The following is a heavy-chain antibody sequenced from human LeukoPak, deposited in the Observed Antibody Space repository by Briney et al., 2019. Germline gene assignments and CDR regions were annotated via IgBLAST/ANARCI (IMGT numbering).Heavy chain of an antibody. Sequence: PGGSLRLSCVVSGFTFSSYEMDWVRQAPGKGLEWISYISGGGGTIYYADSVKGRFTISRDNSKNTLYLQMSGLSAEDTAVYYCVREFTSHTSCFDAIHIWGQGTPVTVSS. CDR3: VREFTSHTSCFDAIHI. V-gene: IGHV3-48*03. CDR2: ISGGGGTI. CDR1: GFTFSSYE. J-gene: IGHJ3*02.